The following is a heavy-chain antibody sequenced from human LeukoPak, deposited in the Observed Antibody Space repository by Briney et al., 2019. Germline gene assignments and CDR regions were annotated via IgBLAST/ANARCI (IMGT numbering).Heavy chain of an antibody. CDR2: VSDSGGSA. CDR3: VKSMGLIDFDF. V-gene: IGHV3-23*01. CDR1: GFTFSGFA. D-gene: IGHD2/OR15-2a*01. Sequence: GGSLRLSCAASGFTFSGFAMIWVRQAPGKGLGWVSAVSDSGGSAFYADSVKGRFTISRDNSKNTLYLQMNSLRAEDTAVYYCVKSMGLIDFDFWGQGALVTVSS. J-gene: IGHJ4*02.